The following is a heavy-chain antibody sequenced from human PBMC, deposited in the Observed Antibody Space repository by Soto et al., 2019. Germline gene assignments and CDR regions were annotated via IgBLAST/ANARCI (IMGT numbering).Heavy chain of an antibody. CDR1: GYTFSSYY. J-gene: IGHJ5*02. D-gene: IGHD1-26*01. CDR2: INPGGAGT. CDR3: AREVGAMGDSFDP. V-gene: IGHV1-46*01. Sequence: VSVKVSCKASGYTFSSYYSHWVRQAPGQGLEWMGIINPGGAGTTYAQKFQGRVTMTRDTSTSTVYMELSSLRSEDTAVYYCAREVGAMGDSFDPWGQGTLVTVS.